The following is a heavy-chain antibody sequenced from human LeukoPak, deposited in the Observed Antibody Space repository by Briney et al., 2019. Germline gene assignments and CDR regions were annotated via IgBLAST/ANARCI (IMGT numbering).Heavy chain of an antibody. CDR1: GYTFTSYG. J-gene: IGHJ4*02. V-gene: IGHV1-18*01. Sequence: ASVNVSCKASGYTFTSYGISWVRQAPGQGLAWMGWISAYNGNTNYAQKLQGRVTMPTDTSTSTAYMELRSLRSDDTAVYYCARDTVLLWFGERNGAIDFWGQGTLVTVSS. D-gene: IGHD3-10*01. CDR2: ISAYNGNT. CDR3: ARDTVLLWFGERNGAIDF.